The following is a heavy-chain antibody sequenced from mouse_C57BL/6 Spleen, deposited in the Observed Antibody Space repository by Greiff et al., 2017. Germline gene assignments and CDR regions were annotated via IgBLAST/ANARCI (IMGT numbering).Heavy chain of an antibody. D-gene: IGHD1-1*02. V-gene: IGHV1-64*01. CDR3: ARAVVIDGWYFDV. Sequence: QVQLQQPGAELVKPGASVKLSCKASGYTFTSYWMHWVKQRPGQGLEWIGMIHPNSGSTNYNEKFKSKATLTVDKSSSTAYMQLSSLTSEDSAVYYCARAVVIDGWYFDVWGTGTTVTVSS. CDR2: IHPNSGST. CDR1: GYTFTSYW. J-gene: IGHJ1*03.